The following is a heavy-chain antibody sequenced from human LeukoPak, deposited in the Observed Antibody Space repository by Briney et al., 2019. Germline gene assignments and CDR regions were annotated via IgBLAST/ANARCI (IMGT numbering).Heavy chain of an antibody. V-gene: IGHV3-9*01. D-gene: IGHD3-16*01. CDR2: ISRNSGSI. CDR1: GFTLEDYA. J-gene: IGHJ4*02. CDR3: ARDPRGFRGGHY. Sequence: GGSLRLSCAASGFTLEDYAMHWVRQAPGKGLEWVSGISRNSGSIGYADSVKGRFTISRDNAKNSLYLQMNSLRAEDTAVYYCARDPRGFRGGHYWGQGTLVTVSS.